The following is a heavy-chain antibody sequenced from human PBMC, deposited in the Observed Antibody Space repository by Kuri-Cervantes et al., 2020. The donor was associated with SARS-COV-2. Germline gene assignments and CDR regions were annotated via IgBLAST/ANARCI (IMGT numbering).Heavy chain of an antibody. D-gene: IGHD1-26*01. V-gene: IGHV1-46*01. Sequence: ASVKVSCKASGYTFTSYYMHWVRQAPGQGLEWMGIINPSGGSTSYAQKFQGRVTMTRDTSTSTVYMELSRLRSDDTAVYYCAREGVGAHKGYYMDVWGKGTTVTVSS. CDR3: AREGVGAHKGYYMDV. CDR1: GYTFTSYY. CDR2: INPSGGST. J-gene: IGHJ6*03.